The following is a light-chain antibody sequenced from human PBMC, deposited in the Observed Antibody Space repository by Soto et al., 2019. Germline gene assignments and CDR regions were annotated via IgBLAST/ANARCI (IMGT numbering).Light chain of an antibody. CDR3: QQYNSYSAIT. V-gene: IGKV1-5*01. J-gene: IGKJ4*01. Sequence: DIQMTQSPSTLSASVGDRVTITCRASQSIRPWLAWYQQKPGKAPKLLIYDVSTLESGVPSRFSGSGSGTEFTLTISSLQSDDFATYYCQQYNSYSAITFGGGTRVE. CDR1: QSIRPW. CDR2: DVS.